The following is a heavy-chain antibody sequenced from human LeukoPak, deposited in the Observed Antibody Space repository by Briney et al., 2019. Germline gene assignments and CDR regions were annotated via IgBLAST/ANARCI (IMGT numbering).Heavy chain of an antibody. J-gene: IGHJ5*02. Sequence: GKSLRLSCAASGFTFSSYWMHWVRQAPGKGLVWVSRVNNDGSSTNYADSVRGRFTISRDNAKNSLYLQMNSLRAEDTAVYYCALEGAAEGFDPWGQGTLVTVSS. D-gene: IGHD3-3*01. CDR1: GFTFSSYW. CDR2: VNNDGSST. V-gene: IGHV3-74*01. CDR3: ALEGAAEGFDP.